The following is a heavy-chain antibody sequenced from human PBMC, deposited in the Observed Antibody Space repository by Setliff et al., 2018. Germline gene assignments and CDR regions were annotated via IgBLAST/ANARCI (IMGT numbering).Heavy chain of an antibody. CDR1: GGSISSGTYY. J-gene: IGHJ4*02. Sequence: PSETLSLTCTVSGGSISSGTYYWNWVRQHPGKGLEWIGNIYNSGNTHYNPSLKSRVTISVDTSKNQLSLKLSSVTAADTAVYYCTRGGERYHTANWGQGLLVTVSS. CDR2: IYNSGNT. CDR3: TRGGERYHTAN. V-gene: IGHV4-31*03. D-gene: IGHD2-2*01.